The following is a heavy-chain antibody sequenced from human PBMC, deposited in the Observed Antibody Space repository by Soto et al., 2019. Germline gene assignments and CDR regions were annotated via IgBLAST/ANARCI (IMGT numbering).Heavy chain of an antibody. Sequence: QVQLVQSGAEVKKPGSSVKVSCKASGGTFSSYAISWVRQAPGQGLEWMGGIIPIFGTANYAQKFQGRVTITADQSTSTAYLELSSQRSEDTAVYYCGRRGDGYTFGSCFDPWGQGTLVTVSS. CDR3: GRRGDGYTFGSCFDP. CDR2: IIPIFGTA. D-gene: IGHD3-10*01. J-gene: IGHJ5*02. CDR1: GGTFSSYA. V-gene: IGHV1-69*01.